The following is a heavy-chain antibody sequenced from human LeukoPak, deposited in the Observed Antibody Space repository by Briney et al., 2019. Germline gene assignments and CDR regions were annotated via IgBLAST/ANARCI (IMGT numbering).Heavy chain of an antibody. CDR1: GGSFSGYY. Sequence: SETLSLTCAVYGGSFSGYYWSWIRQPPGKGLEWIGEINHSGSTNYNPSLKSRVTISVDTSKNQSSLKLSSVTAADSAVYYCARATDEVDTTHLGYWGQGTLVTVSS. V-gene: IGHV4-34*01. D-gene: IGHD5-18*01. J-gene: IGHJ4*02. CDR2: INHSGST. CDR3: ARATDEVDTTHLGY.